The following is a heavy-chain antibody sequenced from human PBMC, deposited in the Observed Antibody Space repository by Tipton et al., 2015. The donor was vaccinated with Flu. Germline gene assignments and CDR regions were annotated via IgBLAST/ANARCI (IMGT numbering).Heavy chain of an antibody. D-gene: IGHD1-26*01. CDR3: ARENWVGDAFDI. Sequence: LSLTCAASGFTVSSNYMGWVRQAPGKGLEWVSVIYSGGSTYYADSVKGRFTISRDNSKNTLYLQMNSLRAEDTAVYYCARENWVGDAFDIWGQGTMVTVSS. V-gene: IGHV3-53*01. J-gene: IGHJ3*02. CDR1: GFTVSSNY. CDR2: IYSGGST.